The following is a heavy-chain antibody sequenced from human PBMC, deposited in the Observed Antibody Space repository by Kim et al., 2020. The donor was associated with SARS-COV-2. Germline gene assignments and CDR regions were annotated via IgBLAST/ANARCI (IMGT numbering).Heavy chain of an antibody. D-gene: IGHD1-7*01. J-gene: IGHJ3*02. CDR2: ISDFSTTT. Sequence: GGSLRLSCATSGFTLSLYSMNWVRQAPGKGLEWVSHISDFSTTTKYADSVKGRFTISRDKTKNSLYLQMNGLRAEDTAVYYCVRENYWAFDIWGQGTLVPVSS. CDR1: GFTLSLYS. CDR3: VRENYWAFDI. V-gene: IGHV3-48*01.